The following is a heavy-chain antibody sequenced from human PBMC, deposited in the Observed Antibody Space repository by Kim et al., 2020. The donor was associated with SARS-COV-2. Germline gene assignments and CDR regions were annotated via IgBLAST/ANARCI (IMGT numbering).Heavy chain of an antibody. CDR1: GGTFSIST. CDR3: ARVNGTPRNSCSSVSCSITDSSYFGMGV. V-gene: IGHV1-69*13. Sequence: SVKVSCKTSGGTFSISTINWVRQAPGQGLEWVGGITPIFAAATYAQKFQGRVTITADESTSTAYMELSSLTSDDTAIYLCARVNGTPRNSCSSVSCSITDSSYFGMGVCGQGTTVTVYS. D-gene: IGHD2-2*01. J-gene: IGHJ6*02. CDR2: ITPIFAAA.